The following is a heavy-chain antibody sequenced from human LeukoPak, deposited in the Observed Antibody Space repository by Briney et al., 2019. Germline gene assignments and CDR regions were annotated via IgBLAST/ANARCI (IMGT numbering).Heavy chain of an antibody. Sequence: SETLSLTCAVYGGSFSGFYWSRIRQPPGRGLEWIGEVNHSGSTNYNPSLKSRVTISVDTSKNQFSLKLSSVTAADTAVYYCARGAITIFGVVMIQYGMDVWGQGTTVTVSS. D-gene: IGHD3-3*01. CDR2: VNHSGST. CDR1: GGSFSGFY. CDR3: ARGAITIFGVVMIQYGMDV. J-gene: IGHJ6*02. V-gene: IGHV4-34*01.